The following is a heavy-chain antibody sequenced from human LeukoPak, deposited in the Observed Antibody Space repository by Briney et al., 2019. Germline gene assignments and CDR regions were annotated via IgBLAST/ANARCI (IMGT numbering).Heavy chain of an antibody. CDR2: ISGDAGRT. J-gene: IGHJ3*02. V-gene: IGHV3-23*01. CDR3: ARAKRNGFDI. CDR1: GFTFSSYG. Sequence: GGSLRLSCAASGFTFSSYGMNWVRQAPGKGLEWVSGISGDAGRTYYADSVKGRFTISRDNAKNSLYLQMNSLRAEDTAVYYCARAKRNGFDIWGQGTMVTVSS.